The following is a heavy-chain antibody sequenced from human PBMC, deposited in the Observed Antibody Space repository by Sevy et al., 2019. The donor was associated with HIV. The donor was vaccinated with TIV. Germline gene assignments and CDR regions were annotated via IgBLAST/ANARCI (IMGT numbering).Heavy chain of an antibody. CDR1: GFKFDDHT. D-gene: IGHD5-12*01. V-gene: IGHV3-43*01. CDR3: AKDVGGFSGFDY. J-gene: IGHJ4*02. CDR2: IGGDKKKS. Sequence: GGYLRLSCGASGFKFDDHTMHWVRQAPGKGLQWVSFIGGDKKKSSYASSVQGRFSISRDNRRNTLYLQMHSLRIEDTGLYFCAKDVGGFSGFDYWGQGTLVTVSS.